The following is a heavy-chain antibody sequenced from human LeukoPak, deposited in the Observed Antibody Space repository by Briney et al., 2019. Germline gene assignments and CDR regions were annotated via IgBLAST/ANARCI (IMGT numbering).Heavy chain of an antibody. V-gene: IGHV3-23*01. Sequence: GGSLRLSCVASGLTFNSHSMSWVRQAPGMGLEWVSVVSTNGDVTFYADSVKGRFTISRDDSKNTLFLQMNSLRAEDTAVYYCAKLSLSGRSQSADYWGQGTLVTVSS. D-gene: IGHD3-10*01. CDR3: AKLSLSGRSQSADY. CDR1: GLTFNSHS. CDR2: VSTNGDVT. J-gene: IGHJ4*02.